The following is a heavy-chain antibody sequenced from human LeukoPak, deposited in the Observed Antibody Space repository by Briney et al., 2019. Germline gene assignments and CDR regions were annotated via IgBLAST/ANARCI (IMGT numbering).Heavy chain of an antibody. D-gene: IGHD3/OR15-3a*01. CDR2: VVPDSGGT. V-gene: IGHV1-2*06. J-gene: IGHJ3*01. CDR3: STGAWTGYGYDALDV. CDR1: GYIFTRLS. Sequence: ASVTVSCKASGYIFTRLSIHWVRHVPGQGLEWMGRVVPDSGGTSYAQKFRGRASMTRYTSITTAYMELSGLRSDDTATYFCSTGAWTGYGYDALDVWGQGTIVTVSS.